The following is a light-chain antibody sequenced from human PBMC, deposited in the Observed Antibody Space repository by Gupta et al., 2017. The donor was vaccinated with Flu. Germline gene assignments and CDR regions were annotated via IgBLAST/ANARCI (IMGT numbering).Light chain of an antibody. CDR1: QNVSSSY. V-gene: IGKV3-20*01. CDR3: QQFGSSP. CDR2: DAS. Sequence: PGGRATLSCRASQNVSSSYLAWYQQKPGQAPRLLIYDASSRATGIPDRFSGSGSGTDFTLTISRLEPEDFAVYYCQQFGSSPFGQGTKLEIK. J-gene: IGKJ2*01.